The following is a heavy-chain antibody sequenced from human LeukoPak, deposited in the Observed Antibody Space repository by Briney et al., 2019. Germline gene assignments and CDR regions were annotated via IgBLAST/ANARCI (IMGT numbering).Heavy chain of an antibody. Sequence: GASVKVSCKASGGTFSSYAISWVRQAPGQGLEWMGGIIPIFGTANYAQKFQGRVTITADESTSTAYMELSSLRSEDTAVYYCARGGYSGYDPWDYWGQGTLVTVSS. CDR2: IIPIFGTA. CDR1: GGTFSSYA. V-gene: IGHV1-69*13. D-gene: IGHD5-12*01. CDR3: ARGGYSGYDPWDY. J-gene: IGHJ4*02.